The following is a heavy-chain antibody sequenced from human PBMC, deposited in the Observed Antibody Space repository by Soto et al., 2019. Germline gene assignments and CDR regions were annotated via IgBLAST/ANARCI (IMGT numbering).Heavy chain of an antibody. CDR2: INAGNGNT. J-gene: IGHJ4*01. D-gene: IGHD1-26*01. CDR3: AINRGGSYNDY. V-gene: IGHV1-3*01. Sequence: GASVKVSCKASGYTFTSYAMHWVRQAPGQRLEWMGWINAGNGNTKYSQKFQGRVTINRDTSASTAYMELSRLRSDHTAVYYCAINRGGSYNDYWGHGTLVTVS. CDR1: GYTFTSYA.